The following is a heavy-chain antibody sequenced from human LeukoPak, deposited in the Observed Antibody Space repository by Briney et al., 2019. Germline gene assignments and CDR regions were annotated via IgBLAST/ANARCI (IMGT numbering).Heavy chain of an antibody. CDR2: IAGSSSDYI. CDR3: ARDRPLTSVTTLLLKKDSFYYMDV. J-gene: IGHJ6*03. Sequence: GGSLRLSCAASGFTFITYSMNWVRQAPGKGLEWVSSIAGSSSDYIYYADPVKGRFTVSRDNAKNSLYLQMNSLRAEDTAVYYCARDRPLTSVTTLLLKKDSFYYMDVWGKGTTVTVSS. CDR1: GFTFITYS. D-gene: IGHD4-17*01. V-gene: IGHV3-21*01.